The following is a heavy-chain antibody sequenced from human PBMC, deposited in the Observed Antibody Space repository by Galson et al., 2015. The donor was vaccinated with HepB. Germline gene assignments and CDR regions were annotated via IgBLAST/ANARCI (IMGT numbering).Heavy chain of an antibody. CDR3: ARDRKRGVAPNYYYYGMDV. Sequence: SVKVSCKASGYTFTSYAMHWVRQAPGQRLEWMGWINAGNGNTKYSQKFQGRVTITRDTSASTAYMELSSLRSEDTAVYYCARDRKRGVAPNYYYYGMDVWGQGTTVTVSS. CDR1: GYTFTSYA. J-gene: IGHJ6*02. D-gene: IGHD2-15*01. V-gene: IGHV1-3*01. CDR2: INAGNGNT.